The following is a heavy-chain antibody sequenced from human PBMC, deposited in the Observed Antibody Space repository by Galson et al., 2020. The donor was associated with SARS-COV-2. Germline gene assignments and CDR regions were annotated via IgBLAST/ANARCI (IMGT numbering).Heavy chain of an antibody. CDR3: AREGEDTWYDYVMDA. V-gene: IGHV3-74*01. CDR1: GFTFRTYW. Sequence: GESLKISCAASGFTFRTYWMHWVRQVSGKGLEWVSRINSDGSSAIYAASVKGRFTISRDNAKNTLYLHMNSLRVDDTAVYYCAREGEDTWYDYVMDAWGQGTTVTVSS. CDR2: INSDGSSA. D-gene: IGHD3-16*01. J-gene: IGHJ6*02.